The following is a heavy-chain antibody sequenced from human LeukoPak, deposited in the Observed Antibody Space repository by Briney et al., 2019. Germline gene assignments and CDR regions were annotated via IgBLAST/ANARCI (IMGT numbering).Heavy chain of an antibody. CDR1: GYRFSTYW. Sequence: GESLKISCKGSGYRFSTYWIAWLRQMPGKGLEWMGITYTDESHLRYSPSFQGQVTISADKSTSPAYLQWSTLKASDTAKYYGARRSIYSPAAGFNLWGQGTLLTVSS. CDR3: ARRSIYSPAAGFNL. CDR2: TYTDESHL. J-gene: IGHJ5*02. V-gene: IGHV5-51*01. D-gene: IGHD4-11*01.